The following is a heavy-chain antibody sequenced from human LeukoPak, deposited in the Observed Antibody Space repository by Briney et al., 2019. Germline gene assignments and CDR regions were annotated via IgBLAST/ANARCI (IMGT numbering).Heavy chain of an antibody. J-gene: IGHJ4*02. CDR3: ARHLAASGWYDY. Sequence: SETLSLTCTVSGGSISSYYWSWIRQPPGKGLEWIGYIYYSGSTNYNPSLTSRVTISVDTSKNQFSLKLSSVTAADTAVYYCARHLAASGWYDYWGQGTLVTVSS. V-gene: IGHV4-59*08. CDR2: IYYSGST. CDR1: GGSISSYY. D-gene: IGHD6-19*01.